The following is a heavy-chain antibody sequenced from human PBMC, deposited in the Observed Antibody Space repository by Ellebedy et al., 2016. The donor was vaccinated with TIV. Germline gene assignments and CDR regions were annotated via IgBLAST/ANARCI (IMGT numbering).Heavy chain of an antibody. CDR1: GFTFSSYS. J-gene: IGHJ4*02. CDR3: ARVTDSTSCLDY. Sequence: GGSLRLXCAASGFTFSSYSMNWVRQAPGKGLEWVSSISSSSSYIYYADSVKGRFTISRDNAKNSLYLQMNSLRAEDTAVYYCARVTDSTSCLDYWGQGTLVTVSS. D-gene: IGHD2-2*01. V-gene: IGHV3-21*01. CDR2: ISSSSSYI.